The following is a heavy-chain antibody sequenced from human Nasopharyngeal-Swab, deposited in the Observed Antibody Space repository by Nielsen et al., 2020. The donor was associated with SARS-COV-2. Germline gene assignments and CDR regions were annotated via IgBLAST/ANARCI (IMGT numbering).Heavy chain of an antibody. CDR3: APDPNWGLGY. CDR1: GFTFNSYV. V-gene: IGHV3-23*01. D-gene: IGHD7-27*01. CDR2: ITVSGDAT. J-gene: IGHJ4*02. Sequence: GESLKISCAASGFTFNSYVTIWVRQAPGEGLEWVSYITVSGDATNYAESVKGRFTISRDNSKNLLYLQMNSLRVEDTATYYCAPDPNWGLGYWGRGTLVTVSS.